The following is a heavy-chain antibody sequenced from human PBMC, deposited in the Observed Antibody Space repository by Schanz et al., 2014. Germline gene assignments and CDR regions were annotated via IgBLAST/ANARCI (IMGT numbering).Heavy chain of an antibody. CDR2: ISGSGGST. CDR3: AKSLESCPGGRCSRGYFDY. J-gene: IGHJ4*02. CDR1: GFAFSSYG. Sequence: EVQLLESGGGLVQPGGSLRLSCLASGFAFSSYGMNWLRQAPGKGLEWVSAISGSGGSTYYADSVKGRFTISRDNTKNTVYLQMNSLRPGDTAVYYCAKSLESCPGGRCSRGYFDYWGQGTLVTVSS. D-gene: IGHD2-8*02. V-gene: IGHV3-23*01.